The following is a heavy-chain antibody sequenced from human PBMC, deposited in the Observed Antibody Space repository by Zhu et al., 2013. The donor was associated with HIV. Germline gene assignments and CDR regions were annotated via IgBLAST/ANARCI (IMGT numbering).Heavy chain of an antibody. V-gene: IGHV1-69*06. J-gene: IGHJ2*01. D-gene: IGHD2-2*01. CDR3: ARVPLLGYCSSTSCYPLWYFDL. CDR2: IIPIFGTA. CDR1: GGTFSSYA. Sequence: QVQLVQSGAEVKKPGSSVKVSCKASGGTFSSYAISWVRQAPGQGLEWMGGIIPIFGTANYAQKFQGRVTITADKSTSTAYMELSSLRSEDTAVYYCARVPLLGYCSSTSCYPLWYFDLWGRGTLVTVSS.